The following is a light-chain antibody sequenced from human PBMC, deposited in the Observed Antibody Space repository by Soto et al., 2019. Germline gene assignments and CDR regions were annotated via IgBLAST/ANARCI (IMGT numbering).Light chain of an antibody. CDR1: QSVSSN. CDR3: QQYNNWPLT. J-gene: IGKJ4*02. V-gene: IGKV3-15*01. Sequence: EIVMTQSPATLSVSPGERDTLSCRARQSVSSNLAWYQQKPGQAPRLLIYGASTRATGIPARFGGSGSGTEFALTISSLQSEDFAVYHCQQYNNWPLTFGGGTKVEVK. CDR2: GAS.